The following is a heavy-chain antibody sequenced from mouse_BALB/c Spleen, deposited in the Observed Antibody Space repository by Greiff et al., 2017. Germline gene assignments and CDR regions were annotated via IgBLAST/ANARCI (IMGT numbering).Heavy chain of an antibody. CDR2: IYPGDGDT. D-gene: IGHD1-1*01. J-gene: IGHJ4*01. Sequence: QVQLQQSGPELVKPGASVKISCKASGYAFSSSWMNWVKQRPGQGLEWIGRIYPGDGDTNYNGKFKGKATLTADKSSSTAYMQLSSLTSVDSAVYFCARWSTTAMDYWGQGTSVTVSS. CDR3: ARWSTTAMDY. V-gene: IGHV1-82*01. CDR1: GYAFSSSW.